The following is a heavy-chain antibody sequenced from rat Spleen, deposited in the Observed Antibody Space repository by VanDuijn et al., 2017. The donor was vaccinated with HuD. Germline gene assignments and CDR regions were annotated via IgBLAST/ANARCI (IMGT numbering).Heavy chain of an antibody. D-gene: IGHD1-5*01. CDR1: GFIFGDFY. J-gene: IGHJ2*01. CDR2: ISFDGGTT. CDR3: ATGIQLYHFDY. V-gene: IGHV5-20*01. Sequence: EVGLVESGGGLVQPGRSLKLSCAASGFIFGDFYMAWVRQAPTKGLEWVASISFDGGTTYYRDSVKGRFTISRDNAKSTLYLQMDSLRSEDTATYYCATGIQLYHFDYWGQGVMVTVSS.